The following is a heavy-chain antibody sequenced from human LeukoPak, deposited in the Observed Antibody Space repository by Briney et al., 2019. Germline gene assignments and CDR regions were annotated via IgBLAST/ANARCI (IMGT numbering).Heavy chain of an antibody. CDR2: ISSSSSYT. D-gene: IGHD2-15*01. CDR1: GFTFSDYY. CDR3: ARDYCSGGSCYSDY. J-gene: IGHJ4*02. V-gene: IGHV3-11*06. Sequence: GGSLRLSCAASGFTFSDYYMSWIRQAPGKGLEWVSYISSSSSYTNYADSVKGRFTISRDNAKNSLYLQMNSLRAEDTAVYYCARDYCSGGSCYSDYWGQGTLVTVSS.